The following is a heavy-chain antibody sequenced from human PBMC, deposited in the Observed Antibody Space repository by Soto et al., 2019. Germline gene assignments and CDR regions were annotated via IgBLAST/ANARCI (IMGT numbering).Heavy chain of an antibody. V-gene: IGHV3-30*03. Sequence: GGSLRLSCAASGFIFSNYAMHWARQAPGKGLEWVVVISKDGSSKHSADSVKGRFSISRDNSKNTLYLQMDSLRAEDTAIYYCARDGYTYGFIDYWGHGTLVTVSS. D-gene: IGHD5-18*01. CDR2: ISKDGSSK. CDR1: GFIFSNYA. J-gene: IGHJ4*01. CDR3: ARDGYTYGFIDY.